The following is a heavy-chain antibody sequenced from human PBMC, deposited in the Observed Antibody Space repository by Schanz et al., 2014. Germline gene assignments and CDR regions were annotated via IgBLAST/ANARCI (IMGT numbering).Heavy chain of an antibody. D-gene: IGHD3-10*01. J-gene: IGHJ2*01. CDR2: IYSSGVP. CDR1: GGSINNFY. CDR3: ARGGSAMVRGVMTASYWFFDL. Sequence: QVQLQESGPGLVKPSETLSLTCSVSGGSINNFYWGWIRQSPGKGLAWIAYIYSSGVPTYNPALKSRVSVTAETTRYQFSRKLTSVTAGDAAVYYCARGGSAMVRGVMTASYWFFDLWGRGTLVTVSP. V-gene: IGHV4-59*08.